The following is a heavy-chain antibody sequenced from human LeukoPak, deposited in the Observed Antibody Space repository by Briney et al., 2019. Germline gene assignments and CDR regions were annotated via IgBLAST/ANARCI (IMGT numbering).Heavy chain of an antibody. J-gene: IGHJ4*02. CDR2: INPDGST. CDR3: VRALGGSDDY. Sequence: PGGSLRLSCAASGFIFRDHSMHWARQIPGKGLVWVSRINPDGSTNYAASVKGRFTISRDNAKNTLYLQMRSLRVDDSSLYFCVRALGGSDDYWGQGTLVTVSS. D-gene: IGHD1-26*01. CDR1: GFIFRDHS. V-gene: IGHV3-74*01.